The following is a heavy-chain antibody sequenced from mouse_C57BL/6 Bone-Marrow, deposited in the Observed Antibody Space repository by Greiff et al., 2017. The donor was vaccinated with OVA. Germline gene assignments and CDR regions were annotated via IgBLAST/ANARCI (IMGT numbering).Heavy chain of an antibody. CDR3: TTCAPFAY. CDR2: IDPENGDT. D-gene: IGHD6-1*01. Sequence: EVQLQQSGAELVRPGASVKLSCTASGFNIKDDYMHWVKQRPEQGLEWIGWIDPENGDTEYASKFPGQATITAATSSNTAYLQLSSLTSEDTAVYYCTTCAPFAYWGQGTLVTVFA. V-gene: IGHV14-4*01. J-gene: IGHJ3*01. CDR1: GFNIKDDY.